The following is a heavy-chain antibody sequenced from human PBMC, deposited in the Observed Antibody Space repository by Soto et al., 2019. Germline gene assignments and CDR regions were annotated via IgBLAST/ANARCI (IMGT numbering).Heavy chain of an antibody. CDR3: ARGDYYDSSGYPVPVDY. CDR2: ISAYNGNT. D-gene: IGHD3-22*01. CDR1: GYTFTSYG. Sequence: ASVKVSCKASGYTFTSYGISWVRQAPGQGLEWMGWISAYNGNTNYAQKLQGRVTMTTDTSTSTAYMELRSLRSDDTAVYYCARGDYYDSSGYPVPVDYWGQGTLVTVSS. V-gene: IGHV1-18*01. J-gene: IGHJ4*02.